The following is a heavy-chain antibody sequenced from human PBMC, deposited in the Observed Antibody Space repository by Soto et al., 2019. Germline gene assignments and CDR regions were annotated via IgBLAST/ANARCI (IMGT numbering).Heavy chain of an antibody. CDR1: GGSISSGGYY. CDR3: ARAEAYYDSSGYYGRIFDY. CDR2: IYYSGST. Sequence: PSETLSLTCTVSGGSISSGGYYWSWIRQHPGKGLEWIGYIYYSGSTYYNPSLKSRVTISVDTSKNQFSLKLSSVTAADMAVYYCARAEAYYDSSGYYGRIFDYWGQGTLVTVSS. V-gene: IGHV4-31*03. J-gene: IGHJ4*02. D-gene: IGHD3-22*01.